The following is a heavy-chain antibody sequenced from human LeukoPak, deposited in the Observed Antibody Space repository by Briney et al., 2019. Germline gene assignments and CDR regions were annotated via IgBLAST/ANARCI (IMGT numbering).Heavy chain of an antibody. CDR1: GYTFTIYY. CDR2: INPSGGST. CDR3: ARASPGIAHDFDY. D-gene: IGHD6-13*01. V-gene: IGHV1-46*01. Sequence: ASVNVSCKASGYTFTIYYMHWVRPAPGQGLEWMGIINPSGGSTSYAQKFQGRVTMTRDTSTSTVYMELSSLRSEDTAVYYCARASPGIAHDFDYWGQGTLVTVSS. J-gene: IGHJ4*02.